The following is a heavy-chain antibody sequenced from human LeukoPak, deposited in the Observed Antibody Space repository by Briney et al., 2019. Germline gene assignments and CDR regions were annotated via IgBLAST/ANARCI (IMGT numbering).Heavy chain of an antibody. V-gene: IGHV4-34*01. CDR2: INHSGST. J-gene: IGHJ5*02. Sequence: PSETLSLTCAFYGGSFSGYYWSWIRQPPGRGLEWIGEINHSGSTNYNPSLKSRVTISVDTSKNQFSLKLSSVTAADTAVYYGAREDIVVVPAAIRGFDWYDPWGQGTLVTVSS. CDR3: AREDIVVVPAAIRGFDWYDP. CDR1: GGSFSGYY. D-gene: IGHD2-2*01.